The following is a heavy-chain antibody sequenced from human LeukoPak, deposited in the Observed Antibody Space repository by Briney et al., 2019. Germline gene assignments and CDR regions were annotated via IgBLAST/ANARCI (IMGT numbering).Heavy chain of an antibody. V-gene: IGHV4-39*07. CDR2: IYYSGST. J-gene: IGHJ4*02. CDR1: GGSISSNNYY. CDR3: AREAVAGMGIDN. Sequence: SETLSLTCTVSGGSISSNNYYWGWIRQPPGKGLEWIGSIYYSGSTYYNPSLKSRVTISVDTSKNQFSLKLSSVTAADTAVYYCAREAVAGMGIDNWGQGTLVIVSS. D-gene: IGHD6-19*01.